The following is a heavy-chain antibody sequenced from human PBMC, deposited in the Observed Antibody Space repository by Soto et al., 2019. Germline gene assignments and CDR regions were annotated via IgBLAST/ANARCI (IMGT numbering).Heavy chain of an antibody. CDR1: GFTFSSYG. CDR2: IWYDGSNK. V-gene: IGHV3-33*01. Sequence: GGSLRLSCAASGFTFSSYGMHWVRQAPGKGLEWVAVIWYDGSNKYYADSVKGRFTISRDNSKNTLYLQMNSLRAEDTAVYYCARGWYDRSATIEYWGQGTLVTVSS. D-gene: IGHD3-22*01. CDR3: ARGWYDRSATIEY. J-gene: IGHJ4*02.